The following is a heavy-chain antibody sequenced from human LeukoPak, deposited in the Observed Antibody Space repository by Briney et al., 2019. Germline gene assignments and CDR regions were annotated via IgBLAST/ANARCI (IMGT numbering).Heavy chain of an antibody. V-gene: IGHV3-33*01. CDR3: AREYGSGSYKDAFDI. J-gene: IGHJ3*02. CDR2: IWYDGSNK. CDR1: GFTFSSYG. D-gene: IGHD3-10*01. Sequence: GRSLRLSCAASGFTFSSYGMHWVRQAPGKGLEWVAVIWYDGSNKYYADSVKGRFTISRDNSKNTLYLQMNSLRAEDTAVYYCAREYGSGSYKDAFDIWGQGTMVTVSS.